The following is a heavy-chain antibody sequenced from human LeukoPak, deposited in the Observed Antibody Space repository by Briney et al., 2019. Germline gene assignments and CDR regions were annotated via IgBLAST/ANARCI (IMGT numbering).Heavy chain of an antibody. Sequence: SETLSLTCTVSGGSISSYYWSWIRQPPGKGLEWIGYIYYSGSTNYNPSLKSRVTISVDTSKNQFSLKLSSVTAADTAVYYCARDDSSGYYFDYWGQGTLVTVSS. CDR3: ARDDSSGYYFDY. V-gene: IGHV4-59*01. CDR1: GGSISSYY. J-gene: IGHJ4*02. CDR2: IYYSGST. D-gene: IGHD3-22*01.